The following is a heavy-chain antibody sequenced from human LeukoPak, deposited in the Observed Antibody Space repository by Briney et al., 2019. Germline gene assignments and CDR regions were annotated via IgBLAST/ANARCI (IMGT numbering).Heavy chain of an antibody. J-gene: IGHJ4*02. Sequence: PSETLSLTCAVYGGSFSGYYWSWIRQPPGKGLEWIGEINHSGSTNYNPSLRSRVTISVDTSKNQFPLKLSSVTAADTAVYYCASLYSSSHDYWGQGTLVTVSS. CDR3: ASLYSSSHDY. CDR2: INHSGST. V-gene: IGHV4-34*01. CDR1: GGSFSGYY. D-gene: IGHD6-13*01.